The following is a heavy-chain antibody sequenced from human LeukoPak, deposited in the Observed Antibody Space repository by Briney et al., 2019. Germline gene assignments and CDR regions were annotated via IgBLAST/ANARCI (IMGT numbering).Heavy chain of an antibody. CDR1: GFTFRSYG. Sequence: GRSLRLSCAASGFTFRSYGMHWVRQAPGKGLEWVAVISYDGSNKYYADSVKGRFAISRDNSKNTLYLQMNSLRAEDTAVYYCAKDRNYYGSGGFDYWGQGTLVTVSS. CDR2: ISYDGSNK. J-gene: IGHJ4*02. D-gene: IGHD3-10*01. CDR3: AKDRNYYGSGGFDY. V-gene: IGHV3-30*18.